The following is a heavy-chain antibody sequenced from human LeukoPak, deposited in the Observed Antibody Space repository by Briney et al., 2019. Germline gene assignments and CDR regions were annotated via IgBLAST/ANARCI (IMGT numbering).Heavy chain of an antibody. CDR2: IKQDGSEK. J-gene: IGHJ6*02. CDR3: ASDSPHYGMDV. V-gene: IGHV3-7*01. Sequence: PGGSLRLSCAASGFTFSSYWMSRVRQAPGKGLEWVANIKQDGSEKYYVDSVKGRFTISRDNAKNSLYLQMNSLRAEDTAVYHCASDSPHYGMDVWGQGTTVTVSS. CDR1: GFTFSSYW.